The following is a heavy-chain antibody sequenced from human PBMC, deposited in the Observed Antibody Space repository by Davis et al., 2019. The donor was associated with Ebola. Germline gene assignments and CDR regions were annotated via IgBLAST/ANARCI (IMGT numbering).Heavy chain of an antibody. V-gene: IGHV1-69*13. CDR2: IIPIFGTA. CDR1: GYSFTDDG. Sequence: SVKVSCKASGYSFTDDGISWVRQAPGQGLEWMGGIIPIFGTANYAQKFQGRVTITADESTSTAYMELSSLRSEDTAVYYCARDGENVVVPATGTGMDVWGQGTTVTVSS. D-gene: IGHD2-2*01. CDR3: ARDGENVVVPATGTGMDV. J-gene: IGHJ6*02.